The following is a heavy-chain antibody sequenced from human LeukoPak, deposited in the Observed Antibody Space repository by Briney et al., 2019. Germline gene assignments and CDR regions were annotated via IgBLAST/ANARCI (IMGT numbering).Heavy chain of an antibody. V-gene: IGHV4-59*11. Sequence: SETLSLTCTVSGGSISSHNWSWIRQTPGKGLEWIGYISYSGTTNYNPSLKSPVTISVDTSKNQFSPKLRSVTAADTAVYYCARGYGSGFAYWGQGTLVTVSS. CDR3: ARGYGSGFAY. CDR2: ISYSGTT. J-gene: IGHJ4*02. D-gene: IGHD3-10*01. CDR1: GGSISSHN.